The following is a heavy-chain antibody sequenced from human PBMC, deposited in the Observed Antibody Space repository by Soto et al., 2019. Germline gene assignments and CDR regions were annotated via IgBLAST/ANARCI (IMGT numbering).Heavy chain of an antibody. Sequence: GGSLRLSCAASGFTFSSYAMHWVRQARGKGLEYVSAISSNGGSTYYANSVKGRFTISRDNSKNTLYLQMGSLRAEDMAVYYCARDPYSSGWSELYYYYMDVWGKGTTVTVSS. CDR3: ARDPYSSGWSELYYYYMDV. D-gene: IGHD6-19*01. J-gene: IGHJ6*03. CDR1: GFTFSSYA. V-gene: IGHV3-64*01. CDR2: ISSNGGST.